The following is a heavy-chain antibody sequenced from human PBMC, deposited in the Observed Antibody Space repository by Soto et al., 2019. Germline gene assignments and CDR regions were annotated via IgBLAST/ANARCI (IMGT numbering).Heavy chain of an antibody. CDR1: GGSISSGGYY. V-gene: IGHV4-31*03. D-gene: IGHD6-19*01. CDR2: IYYSGST. CDR3: AREYSSGWYGRETKIWFDP. J-gene: IGHJ5*02. Sequence: SETLSLTCTVSGGSISSGGYYWSWIRQHPGKGLEWIGYIYYSGSTYYNPSLKSRVTISVDTSKNQFSLKLSSVTAADTAVYYCAREYSSGWYGRETKIWFDPWGQGTLVTVSS.